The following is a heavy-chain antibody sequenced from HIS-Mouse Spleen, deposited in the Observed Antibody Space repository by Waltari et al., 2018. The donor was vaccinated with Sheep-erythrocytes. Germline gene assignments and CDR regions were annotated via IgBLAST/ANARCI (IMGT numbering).Heavy chain of an antibody. CDR3: ARGHPDYGDYDAFDI. V-gene: IGHV3-53*01. Sequence: EVQLVESGGGLIQPGGSLRLSCAASGFTVSSNYMSWVRQAPGKGREVLSVIDSGGRTYYAEAVKGRLTIARDNSKNTLYLQMNSLRAEDTAVYYCARGHPDYGDYDAFDIWGQGTMVTVSS. CDR1: GFTVSSNY. J-gene: IGHJ3*02. CDR2: IDSGGRT. D-gene: IGHD4-17*01.